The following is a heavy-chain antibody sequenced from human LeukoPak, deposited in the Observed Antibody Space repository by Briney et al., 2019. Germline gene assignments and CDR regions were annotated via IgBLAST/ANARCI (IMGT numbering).Heavy chain of an antibody. CDR2: IYYSGST. CDR1: GASFSSSTYY. Sequence: SGNLSLPCPVTGASFSSSTYYWGWTRQRAGKGVEWIWSIYYSGSTYYNPSLKSRVTMSVDTSKNQFSLKLSSVTAADTAVYYCARHAGGISATGTRPFDYWGQGTLVTVSS. V-gene: IGHV4-39*01. J-gene: IGHJ4*02. CDR3: ARHAGGISATGTRPFDY. D-gene: IGHD6-13*01.